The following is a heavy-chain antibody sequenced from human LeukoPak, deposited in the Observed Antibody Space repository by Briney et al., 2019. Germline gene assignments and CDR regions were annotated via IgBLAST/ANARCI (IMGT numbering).Heavy chain of an antibody. Sequence: GESLKISCKGSGYSFTSYWIGWVCQVPGKGLEWMGIIYPGDSDTRYSPSFRGQVTISADKSISTAYLQWSSLKASDTAIYYCARGPRIVGADYWGQGTLVTVSS. CDR3: ARGPRIVGADY. V-gene: IGHV5-51*01. CDR1: GYSFTSYW. CDR2: IYPGDSDT. J-gene: IGHJ4*02. D-gene: IGHD1-26*01.